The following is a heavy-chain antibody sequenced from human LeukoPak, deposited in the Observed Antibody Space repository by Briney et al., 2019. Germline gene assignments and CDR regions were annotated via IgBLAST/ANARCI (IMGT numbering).Heavy chain of an antibody. D-gene: IGHD1-1*01. J-gene: IGHJ4*02. Sequence: MAGGSLRLSCVASGFTFSIHWMHWVRQAPGKGLEWVGRIKSKVDGGTTDYAAPVKGRFTISRDDLENMLYLQMNSLKTEDTAVYYCIADTPPWNPYGLDYWGQGTLVTVSS. V-gene: IGHV3-15*07. CDR2: IKSKVDGGTT. CDR1: GFTFSIHW. CDR3: IADTPPWNPYGLDY.